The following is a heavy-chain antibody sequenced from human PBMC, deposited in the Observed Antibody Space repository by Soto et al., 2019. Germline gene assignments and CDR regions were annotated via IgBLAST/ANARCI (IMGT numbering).Heavy chain of an antibody. Sequence: GESLKISCKGSGYSFTSYWIGWVRQMPGKGLEWMGIIYPGDSDTRYSPSFQGQVTISADKSISTAYLQWSSLKASDTAMYYCARHSPWGSSTSCYECKQGIYYYYYMDVWGKGTTVTVSS. V-gene: IGHV5-51*01. CDR2: IYPGDSDT. D-gene: IGHD2-2*01. CDR1: GYSFTSYW. J-gene: IGHJ6*03. CDR3: ARHSPWGSSTSCYECKQGIYYYYYMDV.